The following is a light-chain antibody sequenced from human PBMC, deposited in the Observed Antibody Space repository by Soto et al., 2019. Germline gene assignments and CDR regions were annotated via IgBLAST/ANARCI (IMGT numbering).Light chain of an antibody. J-gene: IGLJ1*01. CDR1: SSDVGGYNY. CDR2: EVS. CDR3: SSYTSSSTL. Sequence: QSVLTQPASVSGSPGQSITISCTGTSSDVGGYNYVSWYQQHPGKAPKLMIYEVSNRPSGVSSRFSGSKSGNTASLTISGLQAEDEADYYCSSYTSSSTLFGTGTKVTV. V-gene: IGLV2-14*01.